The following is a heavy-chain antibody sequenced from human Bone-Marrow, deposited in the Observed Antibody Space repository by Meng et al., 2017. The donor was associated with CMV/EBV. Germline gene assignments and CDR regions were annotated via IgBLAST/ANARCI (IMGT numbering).Heavy chain of an antibody. CDR1: GYTFTSYD. D-gene: IGHD3-3*01. J-gene: IGHJ3*02. CDR2: MNPNSGNT. V-gene: IGHV1-8*03. CDR3: ARLYYDFWSGYYSQAFDI. Sequence: ASVKVSCKASGYTFTSYDINWVRQATGQGLEWMGWMNPNSGNTGYAQKFQGRVTITRNTSISTAYMELSSLRSEDTAVYYCARLYYDFWSGYYSQAFDIWGQGTMVT.